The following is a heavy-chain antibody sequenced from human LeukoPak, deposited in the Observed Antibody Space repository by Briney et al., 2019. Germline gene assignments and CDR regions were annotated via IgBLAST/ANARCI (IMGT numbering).Heavy chain of an antibody. V-gene: IGHV3-23*01. CDR2: ISGSGGGT. CDR3: AKDLEDCSGGSCYSFPFDY. CDR1: GFTFSSYA. D-gene: IGHD2-15*01. Sequence: GGSLRLSCAASGFTFSSYALSWVRQAPGKGLEWVSAISGSGGGTYYADSVKGRFTISRDNSKNTLYLQMNSLRAEDTAVYYCAKDLEDCSGGSCYSFPFDYWGQGTLVTVSS. J-gene: IGHJ4*02.